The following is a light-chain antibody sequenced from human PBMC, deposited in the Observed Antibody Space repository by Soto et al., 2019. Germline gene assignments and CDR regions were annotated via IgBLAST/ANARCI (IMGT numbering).Light chain of an antibody. V-gene: IGLV2-8*01. CDR2: EVS. CDR3: SSYAGSNNLI. Sequence: QSVLTQPPSASGSPGQSVIISCSGTSSDLGDYDYVSWYQQHPGKAPRLMIYEVSERPSGVPDRFSGSKSGNTASLTVTGLQAEDEADYYCSSYAGSNNLIFGGGTKLTVL. J-gene: IGLJ2*01. CDR1: SSDLGDYDY.